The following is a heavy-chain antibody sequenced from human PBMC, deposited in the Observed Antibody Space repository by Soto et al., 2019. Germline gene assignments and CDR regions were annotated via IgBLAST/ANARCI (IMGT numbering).Heavy chain of an antibody. Sequence: QXQLVQSGAEVKKPGASXKISCKASGXXFXXXYXHXXRQAPGQGLEWMGVIHPSGGSTTYAQKFQDRVTMTXDTSSNTVHMELSSXRSXDTAVXXXXXEGGYSSREFDSWGQGTQVTVSS. V-gene: IGHV1-46*01. CDR1: GXXFXXXY. J-gene: IGHJ4*02. CDR3: XXEGGYSSREFDS. D-gene: IGHD5-18*01. CDR2: IHPSGGST.